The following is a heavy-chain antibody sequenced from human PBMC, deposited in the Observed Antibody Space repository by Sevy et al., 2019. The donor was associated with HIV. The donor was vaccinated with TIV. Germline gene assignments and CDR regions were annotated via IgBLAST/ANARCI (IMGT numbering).Heavy chain of an antibody. V-gene: IGHV1-46*01. J-gene: IGHJ4*02. CDR2: INPSGGST. CDR3: ARGGGNGWYYFDY. D-gene: IGHD6-19*01. Sequence: ASVKVSCKTSGYTFTNYYIHWVRQAPGQGLEWMGLINPSGGSTSYAQKFQGRVTMTRDTSTSTVYMELSSLRSEDTAVYYCARGGGNGWYYFDYWGQETLVTVSS. CDR1: GYTFTNYY.